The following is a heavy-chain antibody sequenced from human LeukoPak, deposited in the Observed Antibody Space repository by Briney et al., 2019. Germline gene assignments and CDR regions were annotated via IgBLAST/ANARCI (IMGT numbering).Heavy chain of an antibody. D-gene: IGHD1-26*01. CDR1: GYSISGGYY. J-gene: IGHJ4*02. CDR2: IHHSGST. CDR3: ARAQVGAPLGFDY. Sequence: SETLSLTCSVSGYSISGGYYWGWIRQPPGKGLEWIGSIHHSGSTYYNPSLKSRVTISVDTSKNQFSLNLISVTAADTAMYYCARAQVGAPLGFDYWGQGTLVNVSS. V-gene: IGHV4-38-2*02.